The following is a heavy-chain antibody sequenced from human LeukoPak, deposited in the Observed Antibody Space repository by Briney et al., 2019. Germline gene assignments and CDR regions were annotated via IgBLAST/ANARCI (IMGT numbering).Heavy chain of an antibody. Sequence: SGGSLRLSCAASGFTFSSYGMHWVRQAPGKGLEWVAVIWYDGSNKYYADSVKGRFTISRDNSKNTLYLQMNSLRAEDTAVYYCARAQIAAAIFDYWGQGTLVTVSS. CDR1: GFTFSSYG. J-gene: IGHJ4*02. CDR2: IWYDGSNK. D-gene: IGHD6-13*01. V-gene: IGHV3-33*01. CDR3: ARAQIAAAIFDY.